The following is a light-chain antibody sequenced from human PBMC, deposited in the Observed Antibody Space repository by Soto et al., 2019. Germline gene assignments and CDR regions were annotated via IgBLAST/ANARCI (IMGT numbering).Light chain of an antibody. Sequence: DIPMTQSPSSLSASVGDRVTITCRASQGISNYLAGYQQKPGKVPKLVIYAASTLQSGVPSRFSGSESGTDFTPSISSLQPEDVVTYYCQKYNSAPRTFGQETKVEIK. CDR3: QKYNSAPRT. CDR2: AAS. J-gene: IGKJ1*01. CDR1: QGISNY. V-gene: IGKV1-27*01.